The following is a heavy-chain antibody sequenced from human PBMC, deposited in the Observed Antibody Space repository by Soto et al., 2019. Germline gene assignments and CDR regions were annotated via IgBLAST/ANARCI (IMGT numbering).Heavy chain of an antibody. D-gene: IGHD3-22*01. V-gene: IGHV3-30*18. J-gene: IGHJ5*02. Sequence: QVQLVESGGGVVQPGTSLRLSCVASGFSFSVFGMHWVRQFPGKGLEWVAVISNDGSKRYYIDSVEGRFTISRDDSKNSLYLQMDSLRVDDTAVYYCAKDKVHYFDYSSLQRWFDPCGPGTPVTVSS. CDR1: GFSFSVFG. CDR2: ISNDGSKR. CDR3: AKDKVHYFDYSSLQRWFDP.